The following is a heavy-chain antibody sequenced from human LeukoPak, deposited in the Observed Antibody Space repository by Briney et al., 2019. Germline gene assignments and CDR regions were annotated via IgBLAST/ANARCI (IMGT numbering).Heavy chain of an antibody. CDR2: IIPILGIA. CDR3: ARGQWELRADWFDP. D-gene: IGHD1-26*01. V-gene: IGHV1-69*02. Sequence: SVKVSCKASGGTFSSYTISWVRQAPGQGLEWMGRIIPILGIANYAQKFQCRVTITADKSTSTAYIELSSLRSEDTAVYYCARGQWELRADWFDPWGQGTLVTVSS. CDR1: GGTFSSYT. J-gene: IGHJ5*02.